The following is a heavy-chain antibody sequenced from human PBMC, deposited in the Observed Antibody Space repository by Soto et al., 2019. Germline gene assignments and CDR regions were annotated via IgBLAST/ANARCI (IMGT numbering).Heavy chain of an antibody. J-gene: IGHJ6*02. CDR2: ISGSGGTT. CDR1: GFTFSSYA. CDR3: SKDPVGCSSTSCPYGSYYGMDV. D-gene: IGHD2-2*01. V-gene: IGHV3-23*01. Sequence: GGSLRLSCAASGFTFSSYAMSWVRQAPGKGLEWVSTISGSGGTTYYSDSVKGRFTISRDNSKNTLYLQVSSLRAEDTAVYYCSKDPVGCSSTSCPYGSYYGMDVWGQGTTVTVSS.